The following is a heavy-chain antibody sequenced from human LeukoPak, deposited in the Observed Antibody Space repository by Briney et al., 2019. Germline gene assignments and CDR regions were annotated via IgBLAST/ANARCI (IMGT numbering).Heavy chain of an antibody. J-gene: IGHJ4*02. CDR3: ARGSGSSWFDY. CDR1: GYTFTGYY. CDR2: INPNTGGT. D-gene: IGHD6-13*01. V-gene: IGHV1-2*02. Sequence: ASVKVSCKASGYTFTGYYMHWVRQAPGQGLEWMAWINPNTGGTNYAQKFQGRVTMTGDTSISTDYMEMSSLTSDDTAVYYCARGSGSSWFDYWGQGTLVTVSS.